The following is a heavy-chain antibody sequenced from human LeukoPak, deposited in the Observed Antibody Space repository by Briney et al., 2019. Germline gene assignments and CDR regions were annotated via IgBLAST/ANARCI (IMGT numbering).Heavy chain of an antibody. Sequence: SGPTLVKPTQTLTLTCTFSGFSLSTSGVGVGWIRQPPGKALEWLVLIYWNDDKRYSPSLKSRLTITKDTSKNQVVLTMTNMDPVDTATYYCARCRVSEWFDPWGQGTLVTVSS. V-gene: IGHV2-5*01. CDR1: GFSLSTSGVG. D-gene: IGHD6-6*01. J-gene: IGHJ5*02. CDR3: ARCRVSEWFDP. CDR2: IYWNDDK.